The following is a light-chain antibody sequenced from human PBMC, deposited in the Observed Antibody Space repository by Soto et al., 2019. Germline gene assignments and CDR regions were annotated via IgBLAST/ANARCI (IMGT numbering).Light chain of an antibody. V-gene: IGKV1-39*01. CDR2: AAS. CDR3: QQNYITTPWT. Sequence: DVQMTQSPSSLSASVGDRVTITCRASQSIKKSLNWYQQKPGKAPKLLIFAASNLQSGVPSRFSGSGSGTDFTLTISSLQAEDFATYYCQQNYITTPWTLGPGPKVDIK. J-gene: IGKJ1*01. CDR1: QSIKKS.